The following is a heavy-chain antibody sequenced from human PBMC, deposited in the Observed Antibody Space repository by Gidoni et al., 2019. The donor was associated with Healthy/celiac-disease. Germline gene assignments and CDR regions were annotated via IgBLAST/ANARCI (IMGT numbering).Heavy chain of an antibody. J-gene: IGHJ4*02. CDR1: GFTFSSYS. CDR3: ARVARGSSWFDY. V-gene: IGHV3-21*01. Sequence: VQLVESGVGLVTPGGSLRLSCAASGFTFSSYSMTWVSQAPGKGLEWGSFISSSSSYRYYADSGKGRFTISRDNAKNSLYLQMNSLRAEDTAVYYCARVARGSSWFDYWGQGTLVTVSS. D-gene: IGHD6-13*01. CDR2: ISSSSSYR.